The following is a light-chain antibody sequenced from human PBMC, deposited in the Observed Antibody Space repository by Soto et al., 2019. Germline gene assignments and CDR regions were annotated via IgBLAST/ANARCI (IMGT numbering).Light chain of an antibody. J-gene: IGKJ4*01. Sequence: DIQLTQSPSFLSASVGDRVTITCRASQGISSYLAWYQQEPGKAPKLLIYAVSTLQSGAPSRFSSSGSGTEFTLTISNRQPEDFATYCCQQLNTYPLTFGGRTKVEIK. CDR2: AVS. CDR3: QQLNTYPLT. V-gene: IGKV1-9*01. CDR1: QGISSY.